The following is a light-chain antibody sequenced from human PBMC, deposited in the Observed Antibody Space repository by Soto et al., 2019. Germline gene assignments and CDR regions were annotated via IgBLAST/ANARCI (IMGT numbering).Light chain of an antibody. V-gene: IGLV2-14*03. CDR3: NSYTSNNTYV. J-gene: IGLJ1*01. CDR1: SSDVGAFNY. Sequence: QTSLAKPASLSGSPGQAITISCSGTSSDVGAFNYVSWYQQHPGKAPKLMIYDVSNRPSGVSNRFSGSKSGNTASLTISGLRAEDEADYYCNSYTSNNTYVFGTGTKVTVL. CDR2: DVS.